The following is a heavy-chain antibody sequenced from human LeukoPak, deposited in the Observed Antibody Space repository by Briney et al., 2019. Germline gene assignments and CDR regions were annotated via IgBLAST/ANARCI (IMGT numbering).Heavy chain of an antibody. Sequence: PSETLSLICAVYGGSFSGYYWSWIRQPPGKGLEWIGEINHSGSTNYNPSLKSRVTISVDTSKNQFSLKLSSVTAADTAVYHCARNQRAMVRGALDYWGQGTLVTVSS. CDR1: GGSFSGYY. J-gene: IGHJ4*02. V-gene: IGHV4-34*01. D-gene: IGHD3-10*01. CDR2: INHSGST. CDR3: ARNQRAMVRGALDY.